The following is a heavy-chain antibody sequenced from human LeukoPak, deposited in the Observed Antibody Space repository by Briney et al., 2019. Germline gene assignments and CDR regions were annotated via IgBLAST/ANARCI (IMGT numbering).Heavy chain of an antibody. J-gene: IGHJ4*02. V-gene: IGHV3-23*01. CDR3: ARDRGYTYGHPLDY. Sequence: GGSLRLSCATSGFTFSSHAMTWVRQAPGKGLEWVSRISSNGDTTYYADSVKGRFTISRDTSKNTLYLQMNSLRAEDTAVYYCARDRGYTYGHPLDYWGQGTLVTVSS. CDR1: GFTFSSHA. D-gene: IGHD5-18*01. CDR2: ISSNGDTT.